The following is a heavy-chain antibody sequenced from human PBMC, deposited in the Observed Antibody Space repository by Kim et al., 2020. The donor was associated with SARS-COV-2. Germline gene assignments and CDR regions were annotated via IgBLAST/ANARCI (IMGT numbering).Heavy chain of an antibody. Sequence: RYAQKCTGRVTMTRDTSTSTVYMGLSSLRSEDTAVYYCARDGDSYGLLNYWGQGTLVTVSS. J-gene: IGHJ4*02. CDR3: ARDGDSYGLLNY. D-gene: IGHD5-18*01. V-gene: IGHV1-46*01.